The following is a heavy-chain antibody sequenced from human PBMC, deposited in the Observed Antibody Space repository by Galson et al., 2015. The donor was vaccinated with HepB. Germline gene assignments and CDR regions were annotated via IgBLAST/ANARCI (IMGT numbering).Heavy chain of an antibody. V-gene: IGHV1-69*13. CDR1: GGTFSSYA. CDR2: IIPIFGTA. D-gene: IGHD5-12*01. J-gene: IGHJ5*02. Sequence: SVKVSCKASGGTFSSYAISWVRQAPGQGLEWMGGIIPIFGTANYAQKFQGRVTITADESTSTAYMELSSLRSEDTAVYYCARDRYSGYAGFDPWGQGTLVTVSS. CDR3: ARDRYSGYAGFDP.